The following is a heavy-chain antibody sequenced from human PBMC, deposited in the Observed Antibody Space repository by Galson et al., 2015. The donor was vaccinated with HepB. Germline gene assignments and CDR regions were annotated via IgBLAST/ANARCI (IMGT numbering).Heavy chain of an antibody. D-gene: IGHD6-13*01. CDR1: GFSLSNARMG. Sequence: PALVKPTQTLTLTCTVSGFSLSNARMGVSWIRQPPGKALECLAHIFSNDEKSYSTSLKSRLTISRDTSKSQVVLTMTNMDPVDTATYYCARLGTQDYGSSWYYFDYWGQGTLVTVSS. J-gene: IGHJ4*02. CDR2: IFSNDEK. V-gene: IGHV2-26*01. CDR3: ARLGTQDYGSSWYYFDY.